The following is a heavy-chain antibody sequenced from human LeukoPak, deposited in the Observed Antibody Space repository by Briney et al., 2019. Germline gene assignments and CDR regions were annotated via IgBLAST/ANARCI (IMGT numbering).Heavy chain of an antibody. D-gene: IGHD3-3*01. CDR3: AKGSTIFVEYYFDY. CDR2: ISWNSGSI. V-gene: IGHV3-9*03. J-gene: IGHJ4*01. CDR1: GFTFDDYA. Sequence: PGGSLRLSCAASGFTFDDYAMHWVRQAPGKGLEWVSGISWNSGSIGYADSVKGRFTISRDNAKNSLYLQMNSLRAEDMALYYCAKGSTIFVEYYFDYWGQEPWSPSPQ.